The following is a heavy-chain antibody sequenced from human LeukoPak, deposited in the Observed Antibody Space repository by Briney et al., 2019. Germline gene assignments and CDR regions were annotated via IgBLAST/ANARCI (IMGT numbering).Heavy chain of an antibody. CDR3: ARDGVDPYCSSTSCYVHWFDP. D-gene: IGHD2-2*01. J-gene: IGHJ5*02. CDR2: MNPNSGNT. V-gene: IGHV1-8*01. Sequence: ASVKVSCKASGYTFTSYDINWVRQATGQGLEWMGWMNPNSGNTGYAQKFQGRVTMTRDTSISTAYMELSRLRSDDTAVYYCARDGVDPYCSSTSCYVHWFDPWGQGTLVTVSS. CDR1: GYTFTSYD.